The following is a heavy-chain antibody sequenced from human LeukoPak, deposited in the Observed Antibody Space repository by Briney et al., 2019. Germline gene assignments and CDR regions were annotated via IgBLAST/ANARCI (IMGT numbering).Heavy chain of an antibody. CDR2: INSDGSST. V-gene: IGHV3-74*01. J-gene: IGHJ4*02. Sequence: GGSLRLSCAASGFTFSSYWMHWVRQAPGKGLVWVSRINSDGSSTSYADSVKGRFTISRDNAKNTLYLQMNSLRAEDTAVYYRAREVGGYYDNLDYWGQGTLVTVSS. CDR1: GFTFSSYW. CDR3: AREVGGYYDNLDY. D-gene: IGHD3-22*01.